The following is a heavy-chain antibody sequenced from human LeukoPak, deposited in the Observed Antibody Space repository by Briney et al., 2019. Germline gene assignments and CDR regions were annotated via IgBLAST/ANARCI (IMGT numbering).Heavy chain of an antibody. CDR3: ARHGRGDLYYFDY. CDR2: IYYSGST. V-gene: IGHV4-59*08. J-gene: IGHJ4*02. Sequence: SETLSLTCTVSGGSITSYYWSWIRQPPGKGLEWIGYIYYSGSTNYNPSLKSRVTISVDTSKNQFSLKLSSVTAADTAVYYCARHGRGDLYYFDYWGQGTLVTVSS. D-gene: IGHD3-10*01. CDR1: GGSITSYY.